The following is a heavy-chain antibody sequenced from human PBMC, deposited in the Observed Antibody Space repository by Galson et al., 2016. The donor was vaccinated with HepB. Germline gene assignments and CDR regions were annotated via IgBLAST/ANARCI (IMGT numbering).Heavy chain of an antibody. CDR3: ARALGRWSHTFFYHYSGMDV. Sequence: SLRLSCAASGFTFSSFGMNWVRQAPGKGLEWLSYISSGSTTIYYADSVKGRFTISRDNAKNSLYLQMNSLRAEDTAMYYCARALGRWSHTFFYHYSGMDVWGQGTTVTVSS. CDR1: GFTFSSFG. CDR2: ISSGSTTI. D-gene: IGHD2/OR15-2a*01. V-gene: IGHV3-48*04. J-gene: IGHJ6*02.